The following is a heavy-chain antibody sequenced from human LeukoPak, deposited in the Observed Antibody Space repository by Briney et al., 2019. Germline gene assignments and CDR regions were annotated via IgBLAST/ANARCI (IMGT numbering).Heavy chain of an antibody. CDR2: ISYDGSNK. CDR1: GGSVSSST. Sequence: LSLTCTVSGGSVSSSTYYWGWIRQAPGKGLEWVAVISYDGSNKYYADSVKGRFTISRDNSKNTLYLQMNSLRAEDTAVYYCARAPPATYYYDSSGYLADAFDIWGQGTMVTVSS. V-gene: IGHV3-30-3*01. CDR3: ARAPPATYYYDSSGYLADAFDI. D-gene: IGHD3-22*01. J-gene: IGHJ3*02.